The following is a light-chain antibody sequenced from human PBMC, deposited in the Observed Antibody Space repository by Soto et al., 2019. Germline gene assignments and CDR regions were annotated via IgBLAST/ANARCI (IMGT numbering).Light chain of an antibody. J-gene: IGKJ4*01. CDR2: GAS. Sequence: EIVLTQSPGTLSLSPGERATLSCRANQSVSSSYLAWYQQKPGQAPRLLIYGASSRATGIPDRFSGSGSGTDFTLTISRLDLEDFAVDYCQQYGSSPPGVTFGGGTKVEIK. CDR3: QQYGSSPPGVT. CDR1: QSVSSSY. V-gene: IGKV3-20*01.